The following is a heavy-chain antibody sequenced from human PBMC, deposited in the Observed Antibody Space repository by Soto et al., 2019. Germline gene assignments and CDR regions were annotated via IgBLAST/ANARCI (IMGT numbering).Heavy chain of an antibody. Sequence: GESLKISCKGSGYSFTSYWIGWVRQMPGKGLEWMGIIYPGGSDTRYSPSFQGQVTISADKSISTAYLQWSSLKASDTAMYYCARNLYCSGGSCYPFDPWGQGTLVTVSS. V-gene: IGHV5-51*01. J-gene: IGHJ5*02. CDR3: ARNLYCSGGSCYPFDP. CDR2: IYPGGSDT. D-gene: IGHD2-15*01. CDR1: GYSFTSYW.